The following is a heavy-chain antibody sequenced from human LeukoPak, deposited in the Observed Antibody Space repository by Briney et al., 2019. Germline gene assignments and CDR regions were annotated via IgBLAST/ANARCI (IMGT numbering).Heavy chain of an antibody. Sequence: PSGGSLRLSCAASGFTFSSHWMTWVRQAPGRGLEWVANIKVDGSEKYYVDSVKGRFTISRDNAKNSLYLQMNSLRAEDTAVYYCARMLVYNSGGEAFDCWGQGTLVTVSS. CDR3: ARMLVYNSGGEAFDC. J-gene: IGHJ4*02. CDR2: IKVDGSEK. CDR1: GFTFSSHW. D-gene: IGHD3-10*01. V-gene: IGHV3-7*01.